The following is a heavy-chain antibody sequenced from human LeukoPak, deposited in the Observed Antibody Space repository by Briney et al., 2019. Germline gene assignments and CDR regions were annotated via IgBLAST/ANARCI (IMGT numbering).Heavy chain of an antibody. V-gene: IGHV3-74*01. D-gene: IGHD3-3*01. Sequence: GGPLRLSCAASGFTFSSYWKHWLRQLRGKRRVWVSRINSYGNATNYADSVKGRITISRDNAKNTLYLQMNGLRAGDTAVYYCARGSYYDFWSGQYAMDVWGQGTTVSVS. J-gene: IGHJ6*02. CDR1: GFTFSSYW. CDR2: INSYGNAT. CDR3: ARGSYYDFWSGQYAMDV.